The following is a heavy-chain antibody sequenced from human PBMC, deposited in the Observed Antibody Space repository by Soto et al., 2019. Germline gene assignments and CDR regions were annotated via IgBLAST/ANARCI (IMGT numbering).Heavy chain of an antibody. CDR1: GCTFSSYA. Sequence: SVKVSCKASGCTFSSYAISWVRQAPGQGLEWMGGIIPIFGTANYAQKFQGRVTLTADESTSTAYMDLSILKSDDTPVYYFERKGYYDSSGYSRFDYWGQGTLVTVSS. J-gene: IGHJ4*02. CDR3: ERKGYYDSSGYSRFDY. V-gene: IGHV1-69*13. CDR2: IIPIFGTA. D-gene: IGHD3-22*01.